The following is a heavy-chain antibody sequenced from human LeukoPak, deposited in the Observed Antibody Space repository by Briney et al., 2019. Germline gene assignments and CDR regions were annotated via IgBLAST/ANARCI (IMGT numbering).Heavy chain of an antibody. Sequence: ASVTVSCKASVYTFTIYGISWVRQAPGQGLEWMGWISAYNGNTNYAQKLQGRVTMTTDTSTSTAYMELRSLRSDDTAVYYCARASPLLYDSSGYYERGDYWGQGTLVTVSS. J-gene: IGHJ4*02. D-gene: IGHD3-22*01. CDR1: VYTFTIYG. V-gene: IGHV1-18*01. CDR3: ARASPLLYDSSGYYERGDY. CDR2: ISAYNGNT.